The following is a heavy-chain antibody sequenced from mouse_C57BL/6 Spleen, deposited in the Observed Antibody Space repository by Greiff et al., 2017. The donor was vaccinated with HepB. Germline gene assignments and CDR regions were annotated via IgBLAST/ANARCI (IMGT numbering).Heavy chain of an antibody. CDR1: GYTFTSYW. Sequence: QVQLQQPGAELVMPGASVKLSCKASGYTFTSYWMHWVKQRPGQGLEWIGEIDPSDSYTNYNQKFKGKSTFTIDKSSSTAYMKLSSLTSEDSSVYYFARRDDGYYVWGQGTLVTVSA. J-gene: IGHJ3*01. V-gene: IGHV1-69*01. CDR3: ARRDDGYYV. D-gene: IGHD2-3*01. CDR2: IDPSDSYT.